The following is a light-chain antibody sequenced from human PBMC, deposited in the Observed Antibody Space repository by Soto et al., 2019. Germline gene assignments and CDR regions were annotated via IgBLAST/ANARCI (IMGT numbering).Light chain of an antibody. J-gene: IGKJ5*01. CDR2: DAS. Sequence: EIVLTQSPGTLSLSPGERATLSCRASQSVSSRLAWYQHKPGQAPRLLIYDASTRATGIPARFSGSGSGTDFTLTISSLEPEDFAFYFCQQRSHWPTFGQGTRLEIK. V-gene: IGKV3-11*01. CDR1: QSVSSR. CDR3: QQRSHWPT.